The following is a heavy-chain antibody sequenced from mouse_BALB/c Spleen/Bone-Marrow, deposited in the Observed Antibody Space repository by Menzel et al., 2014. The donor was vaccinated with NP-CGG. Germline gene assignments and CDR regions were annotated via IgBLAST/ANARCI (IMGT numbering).Heavy chain of an antibody. Sequence: VQLQQSGAELVRPGVSVKISCKGSGYTFTDYAMHWAKRSHAKSLEWIGVISTYYGDASYNQKFKGKATMTVDKSSSTAYMELARLTSEDSAIYCCAREGGDFPWVAYWGQGTLVTVSS. J-gene: IGHJ3*01. V-gene: IGHV1S137*01. D-gene: IGHD2-13*01. CDR3: AREGGDFPWVAY. CDR2: ISTYYGDA. CDR1: GYTFTDYA.